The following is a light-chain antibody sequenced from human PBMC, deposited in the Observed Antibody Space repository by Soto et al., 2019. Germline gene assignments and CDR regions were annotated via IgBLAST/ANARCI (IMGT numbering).Light chain of an antibody. CDR1: QSVSKF. CDR2: DTS. J-gene: IGKJ3*01. CDR3: QQRSEWPPLCT. Sequence: EVLLTQSPATLSLSPGERATLSCRASQSVSKFLGWYQQKPGQAPRLLIYDTSIRAPGIPARFSGSGTGTDFTLTISSLEPEDFAVYYCQQRSEWPPLCTFGPGTIVDI. V-gene: IGKV3-11*01.